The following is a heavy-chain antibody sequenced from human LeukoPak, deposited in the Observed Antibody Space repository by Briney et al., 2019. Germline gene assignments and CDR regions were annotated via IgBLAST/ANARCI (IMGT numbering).Heavy chain of an antibody. J-gene: IGHJ4*02. V-gene: IGHV3-23*01. CDR2: ISNRDGSST. CDR1: GISFSDNV. Sequence: AGSLRLSCVASGISFSDNVMTWVRQDPGKGLEWVSAISNRDGSSTDYADSVKGRFTISRDNSRNTVYLQMNSVRAEDTALYYCTTRVGGTPDYWGLGTLVTVSS. CDR3: TTRVGGTPDY. D-gene: IGHD1-26*01.